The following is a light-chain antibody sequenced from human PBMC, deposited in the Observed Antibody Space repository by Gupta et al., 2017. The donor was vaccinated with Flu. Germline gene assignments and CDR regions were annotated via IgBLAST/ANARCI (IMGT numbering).Light chain of an antibody. CDR3: GTWDSSLSAWV. CDR2: ENN. J-gene: IGLJ3*02. Sequence: QSVLSQPPSVSPAPGQTVTISCSVSSSNIGTNYIIWYQQFPGIAPKLLIYENNKRPSGSPDRFSGAKSGTSATLGITGRQTGDEADYYCGTWDSSLSAWVFGGGTKLTVL. CDR1: SSNIGTNY. V-gene: IGLV1-51*02.